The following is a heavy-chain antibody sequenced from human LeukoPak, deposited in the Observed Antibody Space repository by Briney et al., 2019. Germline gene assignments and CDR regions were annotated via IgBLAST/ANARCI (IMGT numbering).Heavy chain of an antibody. V-gene: IGHV1-46*01. Sequence: ASVKVSCKASGYTFTSYYMHWVRQAPGQGLEWMGIINPSGGSTSYAQKFQGRVTMTRDTSTSTVYMELSSLRSEDTAVYYCAREVPCSGGSCYLPYYYGMDVWGQGTTVTVSS. CDR1: GYTFTSYY. CDR2: INPSGGST. D-gene: IGHD2-15*01. CDR3: AREVPCSGGSCYLPYYYGMDV. J-gene: IGHJ6*02.